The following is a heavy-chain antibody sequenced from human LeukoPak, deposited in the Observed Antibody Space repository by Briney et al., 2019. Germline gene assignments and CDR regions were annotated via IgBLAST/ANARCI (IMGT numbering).Heavy chain of an antibody. Sequence: GESLKISCKGSGYSFTSYWIGWVRQMPGKGLEWMGIIYPGDSDTRYSPSFQGQVTISADKSISTAYLQWSSLKASDTAMYYCAGLLYSNKAAFDIWGQGTMVTVSS. CDR3: AGLLYSNKAAFDI. D-gene: IGHD4-11*01. CDR1: GYSFTSYW. V-gene: IGHV5-51*01. CDR2: IYPGDSDT. J-gene: IGHJ3*02.